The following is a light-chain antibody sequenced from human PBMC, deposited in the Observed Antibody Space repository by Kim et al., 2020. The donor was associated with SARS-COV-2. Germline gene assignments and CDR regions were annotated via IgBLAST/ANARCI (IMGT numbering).Light chain of an antibody. J-gene: IGKJ4*01. CDR3: QQYYSYPLT. Sequence: ASTGDRVTITCRASQGISSYLAWYQQKPGKAPKLLIYAASTLQSGVPSRFSGSGSGTDFSLTISCLQSEDFATYYCQQYYSYPLTFGGGTKVDIK. CDR1: QGISSY. V-gene: IGKV1-8*01. CDR2: AAS.